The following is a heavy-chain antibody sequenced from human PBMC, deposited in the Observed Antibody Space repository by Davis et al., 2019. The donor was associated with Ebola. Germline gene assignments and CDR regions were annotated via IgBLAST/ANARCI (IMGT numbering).Heavy chain of an antibody. Sequence: SETLSLTCTVSGGSISSYYWSWNRQPPGKGLEWIGYIYYSGSTNYNPSLKSRVTISVDTSKNQFSLKLSSVTAADTAVYYCARTTPGAAPSLDYWGQGTLVTVSS. CDR1: GGSISSYY. D-gene: IGHD6-13*01. CDR2: IYYSGST. J-gene: IGHJ4*02. CDR3: ARTTPGAAPSLDY. V-gene: IGHV4-59*01.